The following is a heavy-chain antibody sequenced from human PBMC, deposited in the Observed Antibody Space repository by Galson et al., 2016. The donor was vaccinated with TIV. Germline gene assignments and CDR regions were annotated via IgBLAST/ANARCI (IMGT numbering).Heavy chain of an antibody. CDR1: GASVGSGGFY. CDR3: ARERVEMTTIDHFYYFMDV. J-gene: IGHJ6*03. V-gene: IGHV4-61*08. Sequence: LSLTCSVSGASVGSGGFYWTWVRQPPGKGLEWIGFVYYSGSTEYNPSLKSRVTISRDTSKKQFSLRLTSVTAADTAVYFCARERVEMTTIDHFYYFMDVWGKGTTVTVSS. CDR2: VYYSGST. D-gene: IGHD5-24*01.